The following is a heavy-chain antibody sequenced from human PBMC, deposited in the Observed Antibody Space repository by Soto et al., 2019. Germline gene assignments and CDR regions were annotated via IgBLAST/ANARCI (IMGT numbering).Heavy chain of an antibody. CDR1: GYTFTDYY. CDR2: INPKSGGT. Sequence: GASVKVSCNASGYTFTDYYMHWVRQAPGQGLEWMGWINPKSGGTNYAQKLQDTVTMTRXXXXXXAXMXLXXXXSDDTALYYCAKDPNIVVGAAGTGGMAVWG. CDR3: AKDPNIVVGAAGTGGMAV. J-gene: IGHJ6*02. V-gene: IGHV1-2*02. D-gene: IGHD2-2*01.